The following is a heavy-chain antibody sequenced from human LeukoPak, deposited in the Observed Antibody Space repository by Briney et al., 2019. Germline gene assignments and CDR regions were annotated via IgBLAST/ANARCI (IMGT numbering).Heavy chain of an antibody. D-gene: IGHD1-26*01. V-gene: IGHV4-34*01. CDR2: INHSGST. CDR1: GGSFSGYY. CDR3: ARRFDSGSYLSDY. J-gene: IGHJ4*02. Sequence: KPSETLSLTCAVYGGSFSGYYWSWIRQPPGKGLEWIGEINHSGSTNYNPSLKSRVTISVDTSKNQFSLKLSSVTAADTAVYYCARRFDSGSYLSDYWGQGTLVTVSS.